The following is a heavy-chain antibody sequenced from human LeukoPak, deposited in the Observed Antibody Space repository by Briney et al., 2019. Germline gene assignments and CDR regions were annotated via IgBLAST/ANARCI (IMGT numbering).Heavy chain of an antibody. D-gene: IGHD3-10*01. CDR3: ASFPPYMVRTDAFDI. CDR2: IRYDGSNK. Sequence: GGSLRLSCAASGFTFSSYGMHWVRQAPGKGLEWVAFIRYDGSNKYYADSVKGRFTISRDNAKNSLYLQMNSLRAEDTAVYYCASFPPYMVRTDAFDIWGQGTMVTVSS. CDR1: GFTFSSYG. J-gene: IGHJ3*02. V-gene: IGHV3-30*02.